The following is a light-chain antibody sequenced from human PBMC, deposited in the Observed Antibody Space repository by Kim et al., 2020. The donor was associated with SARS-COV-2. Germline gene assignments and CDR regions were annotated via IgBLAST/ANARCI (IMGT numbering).Light chain of an antibody. J-gene: IGLJ3*02. Sequence: QSVLTQPASVSGSPGQSITISCTGTSSDVGGYNYVSWYQQHPGKAPKLMIYDVSNRPSGVSNRFSGSKSGNTVSLTISGLQAEDEADYYCSSYTSSSTLWVFGGGTQLTVL. CDR2: DVS. CDR3: SSYTSSSTLWV. CDR1: SSDVGGYNY. V-gene: IGLV2-14*03.